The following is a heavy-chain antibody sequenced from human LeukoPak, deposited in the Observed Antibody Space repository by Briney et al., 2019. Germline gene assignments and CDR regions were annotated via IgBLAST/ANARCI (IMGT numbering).Heavy chain of an antibody. D-gene: IGHD5-12*01. CDR2: IYYSGST. J-gene: IGHJ4*02. CDR1: GGSISSRSYY. Sequence: SETLSLTCTVSGGSISSRSYYWGCIRQPPGKGLEWIGSIYYSGSTYYNPSLKSRVTISVDTSKNQFSLKLSSVTAADTAVYYCARLVATSPRFDYWGQGTLVTVSS. V-gene: IGHV4-39*01. CDR3: ARLVATSPRFDY.